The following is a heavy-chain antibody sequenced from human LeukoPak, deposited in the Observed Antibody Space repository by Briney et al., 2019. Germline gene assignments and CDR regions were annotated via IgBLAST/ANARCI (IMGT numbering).Heavy chain of an antibody. D-gene: IGHD1-1*01. CDR2: INYSGST. CDR3: ARDPLSTNDFDI. Sequence: SETLSLTCTVSGGSISNSYCNWIRQSPGKGLEWIGYINYSGSTNYNPSLKSRVAISVDTSKKQFSLKLSSVTAADTAVYFCARDPLSTNDFDIWGQGTMVTVSS. V-gene: IGHV4-59*01. CDR1: GGSISNSY. J-gene: IGHJ3*02.